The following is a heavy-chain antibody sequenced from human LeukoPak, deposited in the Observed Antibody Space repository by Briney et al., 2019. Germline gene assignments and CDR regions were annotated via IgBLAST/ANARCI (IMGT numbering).Heavy chain of an antibody. CDR3: ASMIAARFPSDYYFDY. V-gene: IGHV5-51*01. D-gene: IGHD6-6*01. CDR2: IYPGDSDT. Sequence: PGESLKISCKGSGYSFTSYWIGWVRQMPGKGLEWMGIIYPGDSDTRYSPSFQGQVTISADKSISTAYLQWSSLKASDTAMYYCASMIAARFPSDYYFDYWGQGTLATVSS. CDR1: GYSFTSYW. J-gene: IGHJ4*02.